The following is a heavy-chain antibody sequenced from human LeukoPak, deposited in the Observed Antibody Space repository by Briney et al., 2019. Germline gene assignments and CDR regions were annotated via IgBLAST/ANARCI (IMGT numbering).Heavy chain of an antibody. CDR3: ARIAGDYYDSSGYYPNWFDP. J-gene: IGHJ5*02. CDR2: IYYSGST. D-gene: IGHD3-22*01. CDR1: GGSISSYY. Sequence: PSETLSLTCTVSGGSISSYYWSWIRQPPGKGLEWIGYIYYSGSTNYNPSLKSRVTISVDTSKNQFSLKLSSVTAADTAVYYCARIAGDYYDSSGYYPNWFDPWGQGTLVTFSS. V-gene: IGHV4-59*01.